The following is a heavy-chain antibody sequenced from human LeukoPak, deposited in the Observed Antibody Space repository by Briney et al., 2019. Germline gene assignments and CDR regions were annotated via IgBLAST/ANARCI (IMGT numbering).Heavy chain of an antibody. CDR2: MNPNSGNT. J-gene: IGHJ5*02. Sequence: GASVKVSCKASGYTFTSYDINWVRQATGQGLEWMGWMNPNSGNTGYAQKFQGRVTMTRNTSISTAYMELSSLRSEDTAVYYCVGSSRTGEFDPWGRGTLVSVSS. CDR1: GYTFTSYD. CDR3: VGSSRTGEFDP. D-gene: IGHD6-13*01. V-gene: IGHV1-8*01.